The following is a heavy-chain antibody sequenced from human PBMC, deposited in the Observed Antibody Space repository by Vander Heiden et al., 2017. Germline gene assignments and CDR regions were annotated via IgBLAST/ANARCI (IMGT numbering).Heavy chain of an antibody. Sequence: QVQLQESGPGLMKPSETLSLTCTVSGGSISSYYWSWIRQPAGKGLEWIGRIYTTGSTNYNPALKSRVTMSVDTSKNQFSLKMRSVTAADTAVYYSAVSSYYDSSGSWVWGQGTMVTVYS. CDR3: AVSSYYDSSGSWV. V-gene: IGHV4-4*07. CDR2: IYTTGST. D-gene: IGHD3-22*01. J-gene: IGHJ4*02. CDR1: GGSISSYY.